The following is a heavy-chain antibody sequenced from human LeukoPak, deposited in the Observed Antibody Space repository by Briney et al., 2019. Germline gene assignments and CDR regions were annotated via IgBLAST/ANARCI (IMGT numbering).Heavy chain of an antibody. Sequence: GGSLRLSCAASGFSVSSNYLSWVRQAPGKGLEWVSVMYSGGSTFYADSVKGRFTISRDNSKNTLYLQMNSLRAEDTAVYYCAKDLGDYGGITADYWGQGTLVTVSS. J-gene: IGHJ4*02. D-gene: IGHD4-23*01. CDR2: MYSGGST. V-gene: IGHV3-53*05. CDR1: GFSVSSNY. CDR3: AKDLGDYGGITADY.